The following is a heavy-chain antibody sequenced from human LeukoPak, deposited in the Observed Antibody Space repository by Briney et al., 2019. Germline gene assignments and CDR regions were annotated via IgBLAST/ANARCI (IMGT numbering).Heavy chain of an antibody. Sequence: SGGSLKLSCAASGFTFSSYWMSWVRQAPGKGLEWLANIKEDGSEKYYVDSVKGRFTISRDNAKSSLYLQMESLRAVDTAVYYCARAVASNWFDPWGQGTLVTVSS. V-gene: IGHV3-7*01. D-gene: IGHD5-12*01. CDR3: ARAVASNWFDP. J-gene: IGHJ5*02. CDR2: IKEDGSEK. CDR1: GFTFSSYW.